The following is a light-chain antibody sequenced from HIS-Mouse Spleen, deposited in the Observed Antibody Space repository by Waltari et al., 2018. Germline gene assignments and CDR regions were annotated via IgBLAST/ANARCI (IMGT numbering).Light chain of an antibody. Sequence: DIQMTQXPSXLXXSXXDRVTITCRASQGISNYLAWYQEKPGKVPKLLIYAASTLXSGVPSRFSGSGSGTDFTLTISSLQPEDVATYYCQKYNSAPWTFGQGTKVEIK. CDR1: QGISNY. CDR3: QKYNSAPWT. CDR2: AAS. J-gene: IGKJ1*01. V-gene: IGKV1-27*01.